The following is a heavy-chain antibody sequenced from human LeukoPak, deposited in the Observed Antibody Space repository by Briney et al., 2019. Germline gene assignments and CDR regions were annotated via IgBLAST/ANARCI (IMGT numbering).Heavy chain of an antibody. CDR2: INHSGST. D-gene: IGHD6-6*01. V-gene: IGHV4-34*01. Sequence: SETLSLTCAVYGGSFSGYYWSWIRQPPGKGLEWIGEINHSGSTNYNPSLKGRVTISVDTSKNQFSLKLSSVTAADTAVYYCARHPSRGSSYYFDYWGQGTLVTVSS. CDR1: GGSFSGYY. CDR3: ARHPSRGSSYYFDY. J-gene: IGHJ4*02.